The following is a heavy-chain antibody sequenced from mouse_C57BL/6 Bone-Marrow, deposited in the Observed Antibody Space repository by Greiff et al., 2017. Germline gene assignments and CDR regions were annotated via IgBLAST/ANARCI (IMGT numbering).Heavy chain of an antibody. CDR1: GYTFTSYA. V-gene: IGHV1-85*01. J-gene: IGHJ3*01. Sequence: VKLMESGPELVKPGASVKLSCKASGYTFTSYALNWVKPRPGQGLEWIGWIYPRDGSTKYNEKFKGKATLTVDTSSSTAYMELHSLTSEDSAVYFCALRSWFAYWGQGTLVTVSA. CDR2: IYPRDGST. D-gene: IGHD1-1*01. CDR3: ALRSWFAY.